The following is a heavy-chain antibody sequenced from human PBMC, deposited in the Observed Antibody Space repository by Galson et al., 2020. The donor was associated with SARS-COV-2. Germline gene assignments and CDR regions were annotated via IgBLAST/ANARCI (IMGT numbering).Heavy chain of an antibody. J-gene: IGHJ4*02. CDR3: TREGWQGGY. D-gene: IGHD6-19*01. CDR2: IRGDGSET. CDR1: GFLFADFW. Sequence: GGSLRLSCAVSGFLFADFWMSWVRQAPGKGLEWVANIRGDGSETNSVDSVKGRFSISRDNSMNSLYLQMNSLRVEDTAVYYCTREGWQGGYWGQGTRVTVSS. V-gene: IGHV3-7*01.